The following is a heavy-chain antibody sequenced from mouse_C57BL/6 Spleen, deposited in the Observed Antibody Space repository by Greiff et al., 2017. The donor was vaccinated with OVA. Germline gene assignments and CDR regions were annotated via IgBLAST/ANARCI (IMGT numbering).Heavy chain of an antibody. CDR3: ARTGSYYFDY. J-gene: IGHJ2*01. D-gene: IGHD4-1*01. V-gene: IGHV2-2*01. CDR1: GFSLTSYG. CDR2: IWSGGSP. Sequence: VQLQESGPGLVQPSQSLSITCTVSGFSLTSYGVHWVRQSPGKGLEWLGVIWSGGSPDYNAAFISRLSISKDNSKSQVFFKMNSLQADDTAIYYCARTGSYYFDYWGQGTTLTVSS.